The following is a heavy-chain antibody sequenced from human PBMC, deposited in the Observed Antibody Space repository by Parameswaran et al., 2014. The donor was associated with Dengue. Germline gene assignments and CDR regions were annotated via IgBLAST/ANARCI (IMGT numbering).Heavy chain of an antibody. CDR3: ARVSASVGMDV. CDR2: INAGNGST. Sequence: WVRQAPGQRLEWMGWINAGNGSTKYSQKFQGRVTITRDTSASTAYMELSSLRSEDTAVYYCARVSASVGMDVWGQGTTVTVS. J-gene: IGHJ6*02. V-gene: IGHV1-3*01.